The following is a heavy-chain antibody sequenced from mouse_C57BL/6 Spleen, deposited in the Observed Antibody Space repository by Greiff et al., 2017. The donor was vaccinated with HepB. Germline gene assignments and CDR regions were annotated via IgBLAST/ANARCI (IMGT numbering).Heavy chain of an antibody. CDR2: INPSSGYT. CDR1: GYTFTSYW. V-gene: IGHV1-7*01. CDR3: ARSGDYYGSSSYYYAMDY. Sequence: QVQLQQSGAELAKPGASVKLSCKASGYTFTSYWMHWVKQRPGQGLEWIGYINPSSGYTKYNQKFKDKATLTADKSSSTAYMQLSSLTYEDSAVYYWARSGDYYGSSSYYYAMDYWGQGTSVTVSS. J-gene: IGHJ4*01. D-gene: IGHD1-1*01.